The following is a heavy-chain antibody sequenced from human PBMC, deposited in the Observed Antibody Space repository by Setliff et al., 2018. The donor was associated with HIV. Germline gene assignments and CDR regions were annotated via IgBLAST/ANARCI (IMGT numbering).Heavy chain of an antibody. D-gene: IGHD5-12*01. Sequence: SETLSLTCTVSGGSISSVSYYWTWIRQPAGKGLEWIRRIYSSGSTNYNPSPKSRVTISIDTSKNQLSLKLTSVTAADTAVYYCARDGAQVDSGYGVWGWFDPWGQGTQVTVSS. V-gene: IGHV4-61*02. J-gene: IGHJ5*02. CDR3: ARDGAQVDSGYGVWGWFDP. CDR2: IYSSGST. CDR1: GGSISSVSYY.